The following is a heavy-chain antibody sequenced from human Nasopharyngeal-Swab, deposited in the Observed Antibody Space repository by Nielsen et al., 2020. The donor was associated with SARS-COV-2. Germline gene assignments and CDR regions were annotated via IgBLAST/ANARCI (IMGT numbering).Heavy chain of an antibody. D-gene: IGHD3-3*01. CDR3: ASELPGPPFLGPIDY. J-gene: IGHJ4*02. V-gene: IGHV3-48*03. Sequence: GESLKISCTASGFTFGDYAMNWVRQAPGKGLEWVSYISSSGSTIYYADSVTGRFTISRDNAKNSLYLQMNSLRAEDTAVYYCASELPGPPFLGPIDYWGQGTLVTVSS. CDR1: GFTFGDYA. CDR2: ISSSGSTI.